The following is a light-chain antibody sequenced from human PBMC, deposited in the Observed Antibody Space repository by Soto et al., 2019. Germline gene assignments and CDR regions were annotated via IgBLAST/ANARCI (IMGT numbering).Light chain of an antibody. J-gene: IGKJ2*01. Sequence: DIQMTQSPSSLSASVGDRVTITCRASQSISSYLNWYQQKPGKAPKLLIYAASSLQSVVPSRFSGSGSGTDFTLTISSLQPEDFATYYCHQSYSTLYTFGQGTKPEIK. CDR1: QSISSY. V-gene: IGKV1-39*01. CDR3: HQSYSTLYT. CDR2: AAS.